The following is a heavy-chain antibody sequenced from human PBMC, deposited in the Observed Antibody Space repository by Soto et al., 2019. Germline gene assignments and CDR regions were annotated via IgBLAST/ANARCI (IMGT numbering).Heavy chain of an antibody. V-gene: IGHV4-34*01. D-gene: IGHD2-2*02. CDR2: INHSGST. Sequence: SETLSLTCAVYGGSFSGYYWSWIRQPPGKGLEWIGEINHSGSTNYNPSLKSRVTISVDTSKNQFSLKLSSVTAADTAVYYCARGRQDIVVAPAAIDFDYWGQGTLVTVS. J-gene: IGHJ4*02. CDR1: GGSFSGYY. CDR3: ARGRQDIVVAPAAIDFDY.